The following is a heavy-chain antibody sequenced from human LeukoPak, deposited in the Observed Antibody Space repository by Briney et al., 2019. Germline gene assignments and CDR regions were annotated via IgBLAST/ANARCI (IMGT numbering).Heavy chain of an antibody. CDR1: GFTVSSNY. D-gene: IGHD4-17*01. J-gene: IGHJ3*02. Sequence: QSGGSLRLSCAASGFTVSSNYMSWVRQAPGKGLEWVSVIYSGGSTYYADSVKGRFTISRDNSKNTLYLQMNSLRAEDTAVYYCAKAYGDDAFDIWGQGTMVTVSS. CDR3: AKAYGDDAFDI. CDR2: IYSGGST. V-gene: IGHV3-66*01.